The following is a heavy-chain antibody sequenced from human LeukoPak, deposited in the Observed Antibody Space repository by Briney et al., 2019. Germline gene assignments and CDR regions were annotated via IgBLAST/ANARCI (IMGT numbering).Heavy chain of an antibody. V-gene: IGHV1-2*02. CDR3: ARERVYYYGSGSRNYYYYYYMDV. CDR1: GYTFTGYY. Sequence: ASVKVSCKASGYTFTGYYVHWVRQAPGQGLEWMGWINPNSGATNYAQKFQGRVTMTRDTSISTASMELSSLKPDDTAVYYCARERVYYYGSGSRNYYYYYYMDVWGKGTTVTVSS. D-gene: IGHD3-10*01. CDR2: INPNSGAT. J-gene: IGHJ6*03.